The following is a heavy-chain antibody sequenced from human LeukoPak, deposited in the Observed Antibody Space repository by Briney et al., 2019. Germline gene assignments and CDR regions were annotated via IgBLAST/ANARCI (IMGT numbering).Heavy chain of an antibody. D-gene: IGHD5-18*01. CDR3: ARDVHNGYSYGTYFDY. J-gene: IGHJ4*02. CDR2: IIPILGIA. Sequence: SVKVSCKASGGTFSSYTISWVRQAPGQGLEWMGRIIPILGIANYAQKFQGRVTITADKSTSTAYMELSSLRSGDTAVYYCARDVHNGYSYGTYFDYWGQGTLVTVPS. V-gene: IGHV1-69*04. CDR1: GGTFSSYT.